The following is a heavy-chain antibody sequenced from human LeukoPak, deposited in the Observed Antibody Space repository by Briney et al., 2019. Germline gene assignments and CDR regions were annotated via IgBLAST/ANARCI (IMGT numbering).Heavy chain of an antibody. D-gene: IGHD2-2*02. V-gene: IGHV1-8*01. CDR2: MNPNSGNT. Sequence: ASVKVSCKASGYTFISSDINWVRQATGQGLEWMGWMNPNSGNTGYAQRFQGRVTMTRDTSISTAYMELSSLRSEDTAVYYCARGTPSCSSASCYNYWGQGTLVHVSS. CDR1: GYTFISSD. J-gene: IGHJ4*02. CDR3: ARGTPSCSSASCYNY.